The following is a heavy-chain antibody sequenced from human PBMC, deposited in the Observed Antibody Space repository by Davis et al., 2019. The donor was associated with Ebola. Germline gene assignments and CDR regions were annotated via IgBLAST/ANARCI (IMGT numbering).Heavy chain of an antibody. V-gene: IGHV3-53*01. CDR2: IYSGGST. CDR1: GFTVGSNY. J-gene: IGHJ4*02. CDR3: ARGAGGGDCCFDY. D-gene: IGHD2-21*01. Sequence: PGGSLRLSCAASGFTVGSNYMSWVRQAPGKGLEWVSVIYSGGSTYYADSVKGRFTISRDNSKNTLYLQMNSLRAEDTAVYYCARGAGGGDCCFDYWGQGTLVTVSS.